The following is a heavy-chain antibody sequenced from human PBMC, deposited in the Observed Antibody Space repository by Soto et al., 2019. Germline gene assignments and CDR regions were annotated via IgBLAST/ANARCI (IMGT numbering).Heavy chain of an antibody. CDR3: AKDPSPIAALPNEYYFDF. Sequence: PGGSLRLSCAGSGFTFSSYGMHWVRQAPGKGLEWMAVISNDGKTKYYADSVKGRFTISRDNSKNTLYVQMNSLRAEDTAVYYCAKDPSPIAALPNEYYFDFWGQGTLVTVSS. D-gene: IGHD6-13*01. J-gene: IGHJ4*02. CDR2: ISNDGKTK. CDR1: GFTFSSYG. V-gene: IGHV3-30*18.